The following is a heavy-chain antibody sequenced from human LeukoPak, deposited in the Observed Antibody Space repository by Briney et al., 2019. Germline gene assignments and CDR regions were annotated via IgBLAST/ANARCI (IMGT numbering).Heavy chain of an antibody. J-gene: IGHJ3*02. V-gene: IGHV3-30-3*01. CDR1: GFTFSSYA. CDR3: AREFDAFDI. CDR2: ISYDGSNK. Sequence: GGPLRLSCAASGFTFSSYAMHWVRQAPGKGLEWVAVISYDGSNKYYADSVKGRFTISRDNSKNTLYLQMNSLRAEDTAVYYCAREFDAFDIWGQGTMVTVSS.